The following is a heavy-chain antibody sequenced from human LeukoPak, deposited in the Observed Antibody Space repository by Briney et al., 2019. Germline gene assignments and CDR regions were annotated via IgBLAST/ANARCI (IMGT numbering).Heavy chain of an antibody. CDR2: IYYSGST. D-gene: IGHD4-23*01. J-gene: IGHJ5*02. CDR3: ARGGWKPRARRPFDP. Sequence: PSETLSLTCTVSGGSISSSSYYWGWIRQPPGKGLEWIGNIYYSGSTYYNPSLKSRVTISVDTSKNQFSLKLSSVTAADTAVYYCARGGWKPRARRPFDPWGQGTLVTVSS. V-gene: IGHV4-39*07. CDR1: GGSISSSSYY.